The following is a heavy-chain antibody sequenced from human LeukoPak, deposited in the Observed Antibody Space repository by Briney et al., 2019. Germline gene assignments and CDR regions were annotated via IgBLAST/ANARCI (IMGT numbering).Heavy chain of an antibody. J-gene: IGHJ6*03. Sequence: GGSLRLSCAASGFTFSSYSMNWVRQAPGKGLEWVSSISSSSSYIYYADSVKGRFTISRDNAKNSLYLQMNSLRAEDTALYYCARVAVPAVPYYYYYMDVWGKGTTVTVSS. CDR3: ARVAVPAVPYYYYYMDV. CDR1: GFTFSSYS. CDR2: ISSSSSYI. D-gene: IGHD2-2*01. V-gene: IGHV3-21*04.